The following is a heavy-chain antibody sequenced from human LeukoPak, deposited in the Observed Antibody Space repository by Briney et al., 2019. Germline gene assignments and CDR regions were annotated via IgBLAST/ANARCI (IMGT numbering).Heavy chain of an antibody. D-gene: IGHD3-3*01. V-gene: IGHV4-34*01. Sequence: PSETLSLTCAVCGGSFSGYYWSWIRQPPGKGLEWIGEINHSGSTNYNPSPKSRVTISLATSKNQFSLKLSSVTAADTAVYYCERGCMEIRAFVIWGEGTMVTASS. CDR2: INHSGST. CDR1: GGSFSGYY. J-gene: IGHJ3*02. CDR3: ERGCMEIRAFVI.